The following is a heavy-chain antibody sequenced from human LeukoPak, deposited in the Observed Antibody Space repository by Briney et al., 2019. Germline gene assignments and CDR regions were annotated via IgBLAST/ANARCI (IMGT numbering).Heavy chain of an antibody. CDR1: RYTFSDYY. CDR3: ARPIRGSYVEDAFDM. J-gene: IGHJ3*02. D-gene: IGHD1-26*01. CDR2: INPSSGGT. Sequence: ASVKVSCKTSRYTFSDYYLHWVRPAPGQGREWMGWINPSSGGTKYVQKFQGRVTMTRDTSISTGYMELSRLRSDDTAVYYCARPIRGSYVEDAFDMWGQGTMVTVSA. V-gene: IGHV1-2*02.